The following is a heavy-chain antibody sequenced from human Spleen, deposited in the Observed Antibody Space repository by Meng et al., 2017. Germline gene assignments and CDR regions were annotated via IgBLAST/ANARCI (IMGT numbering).Heavy chain of an antibody. CDR1: GGSISSNY. CDR3: AREDYGAGSFNLGGMDV. V-gene: IGHV4-59*01. D-gene: IGHD3-10*01. J-gene: IGHJ6*02. Sequence: SETLSLTGTVSGGSISSNYWSWIRQPPGKGLEGIGYIYNSGSTNYNPSLRSRVTMSLDTSKSQFSLKLRSVTAADTAVYYCAREDYGAGSFNLGGMDVWGQGTTVTVSS. CDR2: IYNSGST.